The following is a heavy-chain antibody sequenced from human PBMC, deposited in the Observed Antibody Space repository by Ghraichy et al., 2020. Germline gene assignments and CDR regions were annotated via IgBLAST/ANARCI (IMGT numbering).Heavy chain of an antibody. V-gene: IGHV1-18*04. CDR1: GYTFVSYG. CDR3: ARGNYYGSGGIGY. CDR2: ISAYNGNT. J-gene: IGHJ4*02. D-gene: IGHD3-10*01. Sequence: ASVVSCKASGYTFVSYGFTWVRQAPGQGLEWMGWISAYNGNTNYAQKLQGRVTMTTDTSTSTAYMELRSLRSDDTAVYFCARGNYYGSGGIGYWGQGTLVTVSS.